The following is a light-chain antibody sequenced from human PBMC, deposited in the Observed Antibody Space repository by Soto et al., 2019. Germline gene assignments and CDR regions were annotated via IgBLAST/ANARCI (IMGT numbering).Light chain of an antibody. CDR2: EAS. CDR3: QQRSVWPWT. V-gene: IGKV3-11*01. J-gene: IGKJ1*01. Sequence: EIVLTQSPATLSLSPGERATLSCRASQSVSSYLAWYQQKPGQAPRLLMYEASNRATGIPARFSGGGSGTDFTLTISSLEPADFAVYYCQQRSVWPWTFGQGTKVEIK. CDR1: QSVSSY.